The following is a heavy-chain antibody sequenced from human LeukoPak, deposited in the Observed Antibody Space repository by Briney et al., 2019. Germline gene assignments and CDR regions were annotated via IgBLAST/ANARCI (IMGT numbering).Heavy chain of an antibody. D-gene: IGHD3-16*02. V-gene: IGHV1-2*02. CDR3: ARDVMITFGGVIAYYFDY. Sequence: ASVKVSCKASGYTFTGYFMHWVRQAPGQGLEWMGWINPNSGGTNYAQKFQGRVTMTRDTSISTAYMELSRLRSDDTAVYYCARDVMITFGGVIAYYFDYWGQGTLVTVSS. CDR1: GYTFTGYF. CDR2: INPNSGGT. J-gene: IGHJ4*02.